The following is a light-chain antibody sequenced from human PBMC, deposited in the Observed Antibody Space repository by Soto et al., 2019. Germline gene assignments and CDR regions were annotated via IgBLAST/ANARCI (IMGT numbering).Light chain of an antibody. CDR1: QSIGLA. Sequence: EIVLTQSPATLSLSPGERATLSCRASQSIGLAIAWYQHKPGQAPRLLIFDASQRATGIPARFRGSGSGTDFTLSISSLEPEDFAVYYCQQYGKSPLTFGGGTKVDIK. V-gene: IGKV3-11*01. CDR3: QQYGKSPLT. CDR2: DAS. J-gene: IGKJ4*01.